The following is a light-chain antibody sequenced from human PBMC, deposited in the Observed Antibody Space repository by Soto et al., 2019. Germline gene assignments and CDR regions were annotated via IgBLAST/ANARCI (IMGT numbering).Light chain of an antibody. CDR3: QQYGSSPIT. CDR1: QSVSSSY. CDR2: GAS. Sequence: EIVLTQSPGNLSLSPGERATLSCRASQSVSSSYLAWYQQKPGQAPRLLIYGASSRATGIPDRFRGSGSGTDFTLTINRLEPEDFALYHCQQYGSSPITFGQGTRLEIK. V-gene: IGKV3-20*01. J-gene: IGKJ5*01.